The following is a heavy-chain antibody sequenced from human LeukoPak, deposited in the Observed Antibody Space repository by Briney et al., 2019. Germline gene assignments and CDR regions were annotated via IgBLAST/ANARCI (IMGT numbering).Heavy chain of an antibody. J-gene: IGHJ4*02. CDR2: IHYSGST. CDR3: ARLRWLQLGYFDY. Sequence: SETLSLTCTVSGGSISSSNYYWGWIRQPPGKGLEWIESIHYSGSTYYNPSLKSRVTISVDTSKNQVSLKLTSVTAADTAVYYCARLRWLQLGYFDYWGQGTLVTVSS. V-gene: IGHV4-39*01. D-gene: IGHD5-24*01. CDR1: GGSISSSNYY.